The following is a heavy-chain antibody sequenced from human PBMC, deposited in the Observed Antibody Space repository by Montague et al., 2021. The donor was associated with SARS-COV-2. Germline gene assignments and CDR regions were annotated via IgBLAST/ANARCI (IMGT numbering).Heavy chain of an antibody. Sequence: ETLSLTCAVHGGSFSTYSWNWIRQPPGKGLEWIGEIHHGGSTNYNPSLKSRFTISADTSKNQFSLKLTSVAAADTAVYYCARLGDGVVPSPILGVGPYYSYYYMDVWGKGTTVTVSS. CDR1: GGSFSTYS. J-gene: IGHJ6*03. D-gene: IGHD3-10*01. CDR3: ARLGDGVVPSPILGVGPYYSYYYMDV. CDR2: IHHGGST. V-gene: IGHV4-34*01.